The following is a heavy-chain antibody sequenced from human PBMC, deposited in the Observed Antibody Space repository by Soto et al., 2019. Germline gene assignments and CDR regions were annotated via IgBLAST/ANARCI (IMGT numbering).Heavy chain of an antibody. V-gene: IGHV1-18*04. CDR3: ARGSCGGSCYPYYYYYGMDV. J-gene: IGHJ6*02. CDR1: GYTFTSYG. CDR2: ISAYNGNT. Sequence: GASVKVSCKASGYTFTSYGISWVRQAPGQGLEWMGWISAYNGNTNYALKLQGRVTMTTDTSTSTAYMELRSLRSDDTAVYYCARGSCGGSCYPYYYYYGMDVWGQGTTVTVSS. D-gene: IGHD2-15*01.